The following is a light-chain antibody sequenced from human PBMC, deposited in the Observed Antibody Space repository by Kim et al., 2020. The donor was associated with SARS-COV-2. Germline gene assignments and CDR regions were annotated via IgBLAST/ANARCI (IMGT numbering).Light chain of an antibody. CDR3: SSYTSSSTLVV. J-gene: IGLJ2*01. CDR2: DVS. Sequence: QSTTTSSPGTSSDVGGCNYVSWYKQHPGKAPKLMIYDVSNRPSGVFNRFSGSKSGNTASLTISGLQAEDEADYYCSSYTSSSTLVVFGGGTQLTVL. CDR1: SSDVGGCNY. V-gene: IGLV2-14*03.